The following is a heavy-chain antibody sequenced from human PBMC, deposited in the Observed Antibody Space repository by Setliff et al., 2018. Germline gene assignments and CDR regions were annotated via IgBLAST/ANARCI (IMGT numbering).Heavy chain of an antibody. D-gene: IGHD3-3*01. CDR2: IIPIFGTA. CDR1: GGTFRTYA. V-gene: IGHV1-69*05. J-gene: IGHJ3*02. Sequence: ASVKVSCKASGGTFRTYAVSWVRQAPGQGLEWMGGIIPIFGTANYAQKFQGRVTITTDESTSTAYMELSSLRSEDTAVYFCARDRFYNSWSGTSITAPHDAFDIWGQGTMVTVSS. CDR3: ARDRFYNSWSGTSITAPHDAFDI.